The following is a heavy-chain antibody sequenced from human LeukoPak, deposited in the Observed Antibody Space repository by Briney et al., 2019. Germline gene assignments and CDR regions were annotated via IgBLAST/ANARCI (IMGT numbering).Heavy chain of an antibody. CDR3: ARGGSVEHYFDY. D-gene: IGHD1-1*01. CDR2: IYHRGST. V-gene: IGHV4-4*02. Sequence: PSETLSLTCAVSGGSISSSNWWSWVRQPPGKGLEWIGEIYHRGSTNYNPSLKSRVTISLDKSKNQFSLNLSSVAAADTAVYYCARGGSVEHYFDYWGQGTLVTVSS. CDR1: GGSISSSNW. J-gene: IGHJ4*02.